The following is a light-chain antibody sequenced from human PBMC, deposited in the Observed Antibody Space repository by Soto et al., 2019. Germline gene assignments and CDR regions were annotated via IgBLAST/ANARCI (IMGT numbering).Light chain of an antibody. CDR3: QKTNSFPLT. CDR2: AAS. J-gene: IGKJ4*01. V-gene: IGKV1-12*01. Sequence: DIVMTQSPATLSVSLGERATLSCRASQSISSKLAWYQLKPGQAPKLLIDAASSLQSGVPSRFSGSGSGTDFTLTISSLQPEDFATYYCQKTNSFPLTFGGGTKGDIK. CDR1: QSISSK.